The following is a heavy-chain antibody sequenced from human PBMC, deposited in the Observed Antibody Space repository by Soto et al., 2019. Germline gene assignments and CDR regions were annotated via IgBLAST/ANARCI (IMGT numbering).Heavy chain of an antibody. D-gene: IGHD6-13*01. J-gene: IGHJ4*02. CDR2: TDTDGGRK. CDR1: GFTFSSYW. CDR3: ARGAAAFDY. Sequence: EVQLVESGGGLVQPGGSLRLSCAASGFTFSSYWMHWVRQAPGKGLVWVSLTDTDGGRKTYADSVKGRFTISRDNAKNTLYLQMNSLRAEDTAVYYCARGAAAFDYWGQGTLVTVSS. V-gene: IGHV3-74*03.